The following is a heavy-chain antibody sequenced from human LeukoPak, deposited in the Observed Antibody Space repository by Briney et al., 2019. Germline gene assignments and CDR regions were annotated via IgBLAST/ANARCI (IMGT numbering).Heavy chain of an antibody. D-gene: IGHD4-17*01. CDR3: AKVLDYGDYGGFDP. CDR1: GFTFSSYG. V-gene: IGHV3-30*02. CDR2: IRYDGSNK. J-gene: IGHJ5*02. Sequence: GGSLRLSCAASGFTFSSYGMHWVRQAPGKGLEWVAFIRYDGSNKYYADSVKGRFTISRDNSKNTLYLQMNSLRAEDTAMYYCAKVLDYGDYGGFDPWGQGTLVTVSS.